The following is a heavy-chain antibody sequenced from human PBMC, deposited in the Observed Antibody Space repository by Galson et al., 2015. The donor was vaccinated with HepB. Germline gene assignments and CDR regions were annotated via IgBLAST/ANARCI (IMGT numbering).Heavy chain of an antibody. CDR2: TYYRSKWYN. CDR1: GDSVSTNSGS. CDR3: VRVKQLGQGFDY. D-gene: IGHD1-1*01. J-gene: IGHJ4*02. V-gene: IGHV6-1*01. Sequence: CAISGDSVSTNSGSWNWIRQSPSRGLEWLGRTYYRSKWYNDYPVSVESRITINPDTSKNQFSLHLNSVTPEDTGVYYCVRVKQLGQGFDYWGQGTLVTVSS.